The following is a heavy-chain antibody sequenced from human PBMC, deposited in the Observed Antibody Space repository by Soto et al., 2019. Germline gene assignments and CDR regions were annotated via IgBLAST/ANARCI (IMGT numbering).Heavy chain of an antibody. CDR2: FDPEDGET. J-gene: IGHJ6*03. CDR1: GYTLTELS. V-gene: IGHV1-24*01. D-gene: IGHD3-3*01. CDR3: ATATGFLGNYYYYYMDV. Sequence: ASVKVSCKVSGYTLTELSMHLVRQAPGKGLEWMGGFDPEDGETIYAQKFQGRVTMTEDTSTDTAYMELSSLRSEDTAVYYCATATGFLGNYYYYYMDVWGKGTTVTVSS.